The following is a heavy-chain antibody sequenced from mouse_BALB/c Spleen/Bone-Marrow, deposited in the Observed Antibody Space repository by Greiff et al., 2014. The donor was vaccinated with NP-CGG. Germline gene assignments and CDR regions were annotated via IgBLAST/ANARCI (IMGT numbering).Heavy chain of an antibody. V-gene: IGHV1S81*02. D-gene: IGHD1-1*01. Sequence: VQLQQSGAELVKPGASVKLSCKASGYTFSSYYMYWVKQRPGQGLEWIGEINPSNGGTKFNEKFKSKATLTVDKSSSTAYMQLSSXTSEDSAVYYCTRSNYGYWYFDVWGAGTTVTVSS. J-gene: IGHJ1*01. CDR2: INPSNGGT. CDR3: TRSNYGYWYFDV. CDR1: GYTFSSYY.